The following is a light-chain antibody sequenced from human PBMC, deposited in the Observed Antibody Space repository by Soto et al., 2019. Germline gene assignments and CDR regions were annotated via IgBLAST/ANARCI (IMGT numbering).Light chain of an antibody. CDR1: ESISSW. CDR3: QQYDSYAWT. Sequence: DIQMTQSPFILSASDGDRVTIPCRAGESISSWLAWYQQKPGKAPKLLIYDASSLESGVPSRFSGIGSGTEFTLTITSLQPDDFATYYCQQYDSYAWTFGQGTKVDIK. V-gene: IGKV1-5*01. J-gene: IGKJ1*01. CDR2: DAS.